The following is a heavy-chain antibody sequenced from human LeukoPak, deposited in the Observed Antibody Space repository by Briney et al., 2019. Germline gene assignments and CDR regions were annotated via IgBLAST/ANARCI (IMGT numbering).Heavy chain of an antibody. CDR3: ARGYYDFWRGHAEYFDY. D-gene: IGHD3-3*01. CDR1: GFPFSSYW. CDR2: VTSDGGST. V-gene: IGHV3-74*01. Sequence: GGSLRLSCVGSGFPFSSYWMYWVRQPPGKGLVWASRVTSDGGSTSYADSVKGRLTVSRDNAKNTLYLQMNSLRAEDTAVYYCARGYYDFWRGHAEYFDYWGQGTLVTVSS. J-gene: IGHJ4*02.